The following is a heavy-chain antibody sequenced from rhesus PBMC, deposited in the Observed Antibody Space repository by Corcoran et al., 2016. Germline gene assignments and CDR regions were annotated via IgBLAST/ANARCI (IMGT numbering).Heavy chain of an antibody. J-gene: IGHJ5-2*02. CDR3: ARIFPLYNSLDV. V-gene: IGHV1-200*01. D-gene: IGHD3-3*01. Sequence: QVQLVQSGDDGQKPGSCVKRSRKAAGSTLPSKSKKPVRQAPGQGLEWMVWINPSNGNTGYAPKFQGRVTMTRGASTSTAYMELSSLSSEGTAVYYCARIFPLYNSLDVWGRGVLVTVSS. CDR1: GSTLPSKS. CDR2: INPSNGNT.